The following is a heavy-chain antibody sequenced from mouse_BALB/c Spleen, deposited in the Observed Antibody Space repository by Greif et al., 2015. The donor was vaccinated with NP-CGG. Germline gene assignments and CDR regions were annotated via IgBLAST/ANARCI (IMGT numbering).Heavy chain of an antibody. CDR3: ARLAHYYAMDY. J-gene: IGHJ4*01. CDR1: GYAFTNYL. CDR2: INPGSGGT. V-gene: IGHV1-54*01. Sequence: QVQLQQSGAELVRPGTSVKVSCKASGYAFTNYLIEWVKQRPGQGLEWIGVINPGSGGTNYNEKFKGKATLTADKSSSTAYMQLSSLTSDDSAVYFCARLAHYYAMDYWGQGTSVTVSS.